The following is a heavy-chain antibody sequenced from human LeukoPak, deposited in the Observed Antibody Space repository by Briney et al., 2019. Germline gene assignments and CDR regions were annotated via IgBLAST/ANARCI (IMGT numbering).Heavy chain of an antibody. CDR3: ARGADIVVVPAAETGIRWFDP. CDR2: IYYSGST. D-gene: IGHD2-2*01. V-gene: IGHV4-31*03. J-gene: IGHJ5*02. Sequence: SQTLSLTCTVSGGSISSGGYYWSWIRQHPGKGLEWIGYIYYSGSTYYNPSLKSRVTISVDTSKNQFSLRLSSVTAADTAVYYCARGADIVVVPAAETGIRWFDPWGQGTLVTVSS. CDR1: GGSISSGGYY.